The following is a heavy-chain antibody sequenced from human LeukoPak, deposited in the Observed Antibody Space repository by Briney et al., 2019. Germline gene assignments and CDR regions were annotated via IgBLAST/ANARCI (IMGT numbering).Heavy chain of an antibody. CDR2: IYQSGST. CDR3: ASPLPSGPGDAFDI. V-gene: IGHV4-38-2*02. Sequence: SEPLSLTYTVWGYSMSSGYYWGWIRQPPGKGLGWIGRIYQSGSTYYNPSLKSRVTISVDTSKNQFSLKLSSVTAADTAVYYCASPLPSGPGDAFDIWGQGTMVTVSS. D-gene: IGHD2-2*01. J-gene: IGHJ3*02. CDR1: GYSMSSGYY.